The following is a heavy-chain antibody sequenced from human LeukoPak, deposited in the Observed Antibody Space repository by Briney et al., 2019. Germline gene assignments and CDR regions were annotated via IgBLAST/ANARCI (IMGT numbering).Heavy chain of an antibody. CDR2: ISWNSGSI. CDR1: GFTFDDYA. J-gene: IGHJ4*02. CDR3: ARRWSFDH. D-gene: IGHD6-13*01. V-gene: IGHV3-9*01. Sequence: GGSLRLSCAASGFTFDDYAMHWVRQAPGKGLEWVSGISWNSGSIGYADSVKGRFTISRDNAKNSLYLQMNSLRVEDTADYYCARRWSFDHWGQGTLVTVSS.